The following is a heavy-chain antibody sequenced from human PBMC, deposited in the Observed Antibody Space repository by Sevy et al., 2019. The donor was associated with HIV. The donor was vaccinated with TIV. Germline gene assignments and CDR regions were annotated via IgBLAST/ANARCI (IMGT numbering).Heavy chain of an antibody. CDR1: GGSISSYY. J-gene: IGHJ4*02. Sequence: SETLSLTCTVSGGSISSYYWNWIRQPPGKGLEWIGFMYYSGSTNYNPSLKSRATISVDTSKNQFSLKLISVTAADTAVYYCARGRGVLPAAQYWGQGTLVTVSS. V-gene: IGHV4-59*01. D-gene: IGHD2-2*01. CDR3: ARGRGVLPAAQY. CDR2: MYYSGST.